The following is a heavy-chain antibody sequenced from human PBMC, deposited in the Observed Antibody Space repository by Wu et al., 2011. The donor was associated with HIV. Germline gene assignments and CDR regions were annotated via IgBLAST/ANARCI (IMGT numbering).Heavy chain of an antibody. D-gene: IGHD6-13*01. V-gene: IGHV1-18*01. CDR2: ISAHNGDT. Sequence: QVQLVQSGVEVKKPGASVKVSCKASGYSFTTYGISWVRQAPGQGLEWMGWISAHNGDTNYAQKLQGRVTMTTDTSTSTAYMELSSLRSEDTAVYYCAREIGSEGIAAGTTTMEVQYYFDYWGQGTLVTVSS. CDR1: GYSFTTYG. J-gene: IGHJ4*02. CDR3: AREIGSEGIAAGTTTMEVQYYFDY.